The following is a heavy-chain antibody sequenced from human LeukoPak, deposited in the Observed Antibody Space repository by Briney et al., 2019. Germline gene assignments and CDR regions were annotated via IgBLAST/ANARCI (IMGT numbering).Heavy chain of an antibody. CDR1: GFTFSSYG. CDR2: ISYDGSNK. CDR3: AKDKGVVTAAAPFDY. D-gene: IGHD2-21*02. V-gene: IGHV3-30*18. Sequence: PGGSLRLSCAASGFTFSSYGMHWVRQAPGKGLEWEAVISYDGSNKYYADSVKSRFTISRDNSKNTLYLQMNSLRAEDTAVYYCAKDKGVVTAAAPFDYWGQGTLVTVSS. J-gene: IGHJ4*02.